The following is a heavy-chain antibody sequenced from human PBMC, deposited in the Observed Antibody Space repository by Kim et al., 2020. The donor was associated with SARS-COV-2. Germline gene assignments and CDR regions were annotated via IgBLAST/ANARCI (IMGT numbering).Heavy chain of an antibody. D-gene: IGHD3-16*01. Sequence: SETLSLTCTVSGGSISSYYWSWIRQPPGKGLEWIGYIYYSGSTNYNPSLKSRVTISVDTSKNQFSLKLSSVTAADTAVYYCARGIRMATMPYYWGQGTLV. CDR3: ARGIRMATMPYY. J-gene: IGHJ4*02. CDR2: IYYSGST. V-gene: IGHV4-59*01. CDR1: GGSISSYY.